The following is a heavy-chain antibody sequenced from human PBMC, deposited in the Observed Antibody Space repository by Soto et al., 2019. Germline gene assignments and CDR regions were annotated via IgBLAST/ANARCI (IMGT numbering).Heavy chain of an antibody. Sequence: PSETLSLTCNVSGGSISHYYWTWVRQSPEKGLEWIGYMYYNGNINYNPSLKSRVTISIDTSKNQFSLTLKSVTAADTAGYNCASGGNWFDTWGQGVLVSVCS. CDR2: MYYNGNI. CDR3: ASGGNWFDT. V-gene: IGHV4-59*01. J-gene: IGHJ5*02. D-gene: IGHD3-16*01. CDR1: GGSISHYY.